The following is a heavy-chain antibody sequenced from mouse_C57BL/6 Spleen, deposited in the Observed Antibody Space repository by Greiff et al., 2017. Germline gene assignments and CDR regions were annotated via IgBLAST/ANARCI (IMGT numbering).Heavy chain of an antibody. Sequence: QVQLKQSGAELVRPGASVTLSCKASGYTFTDYEMHWVKQTPVHGLEWIGAIDPETGGTAYNQKFKGKAILTADKSSSTAYMELRSLTSEDSAVYYCTRKGTAQATFAYWGQGTLVTVSA. CDR2: IDPETGGT. CDR3: TRKGTAQATFAY. J-gene: IGHJ3*01. CDR1: GYTFTDYE. D-gene: IGHD3-2*02. V-gene: IGHV1-15*01.